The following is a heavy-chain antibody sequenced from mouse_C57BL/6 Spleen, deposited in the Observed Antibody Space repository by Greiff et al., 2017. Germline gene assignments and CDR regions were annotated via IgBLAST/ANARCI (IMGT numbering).Heavy chain of an antibody. D-gene: IGHD2-3*01. CDR3: ARAWDGYNEGFAY. CDR1: GFTFSDYY. V-gene: IGHV5-16*01. CDR2: INYDGSST. Sequence: EVKLVESEGGLVQPGSSMKLSCTASGFTFSDYYMAWVRQVPEKGLEWVANINYDGSSTYYLDSLKSRFIISRDNAKNILYLQMSSLKSEDTATYYCARAWDGYNEGFAYWGQGTLVTVSA. J-gene: IGHJ3*01.